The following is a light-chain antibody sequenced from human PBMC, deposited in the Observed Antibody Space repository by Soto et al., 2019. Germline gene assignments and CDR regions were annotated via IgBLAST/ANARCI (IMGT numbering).Light chain of an antibody. J-gene: IGKJ1*01. CDR3: QQYNIWPQT. CDR2: GAS. V-gene: IGKV3-15*01. Sequence: VMTQSPATLSVSPGERATLSCRASQNLRSSLAWYQQKPGQAPRLLIYGASTRATGIPARFSGSGSGTEFTLTISRLQSEDFAVYFFQQYNIWPQTVGQGTKVEIK. CDR1: QNLRSS.